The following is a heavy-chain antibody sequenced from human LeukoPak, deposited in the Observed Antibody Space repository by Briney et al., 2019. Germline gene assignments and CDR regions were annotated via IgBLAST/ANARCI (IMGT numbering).Heavy chain of an antibody. V-gene: IGHV1-2*02. Sequence: ASVTVSCKASGYTFTGYYMHWVRQAPGQGLGWMGWINPNSGGTNYAQKFQGSVTMTRDTSIDTAYMELSRLTSDDAAVYFCAKGVYYYDGSGSFDYWGQGTLVTVSS. J-gene: IGHJ4*02. CDR3: AKGVYYYDGSGSFDY. CDR1: GYTFTGYY. D-gene: IGHD3-22*01. CDR2: INPNSGGT.